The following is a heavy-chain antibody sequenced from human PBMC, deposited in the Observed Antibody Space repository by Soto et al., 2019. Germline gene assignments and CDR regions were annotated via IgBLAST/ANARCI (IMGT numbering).Heavy chain of an antibody. D-gene: IGHD3-10*02. V-gene: IGHV3-23*01. CDR2: ISGSGGST. CDR3: AKDRAVVRGVMFDY. J-gene: IGHJ4*02. Sequence: EVQLLESGGGLVQPGGSLRLSCAASGFTFSSYAMSWVRQAPGKGLEWVSAISGSGGSTYYADSVTGRFTIARDNSKNTLYLQMNSLRAEDTAVYYCAKDRAVVRGVMFDYWGQGTLVTVSS. CDR1: GFTFSSYA.